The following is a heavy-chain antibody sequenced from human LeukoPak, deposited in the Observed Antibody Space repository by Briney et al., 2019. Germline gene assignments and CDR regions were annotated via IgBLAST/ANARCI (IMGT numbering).Heavy chain of an antibody. J-gene: IGHJ4*02. CDR1: GYTFTSYG. V-gene: IGHV1-18*01. CDR3: ATRDADYEYYFDY. CDR2: ISAYNGNT. D-gene: IGHD4-17*01. Sequence: ASVKVSCKASGYTFTSYGISWVRQAPGQGLEWMGWISAYNGNTNYAQKLQGRVTITADESTTTVYMEMRSLTSEDTAIFYCATRDADYEYYFDYWGQGTLVTVSS.